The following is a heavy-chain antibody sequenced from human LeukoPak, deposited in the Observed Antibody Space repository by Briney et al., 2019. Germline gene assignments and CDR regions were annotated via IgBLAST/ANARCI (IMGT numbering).Heavy chain of an antibody. J-gene: IGHJ4*02. CDR3: ARVRYGSGSYYFDY. V-gene: IGHV4-59*01. D-gene: IGHD3-10*01. Sequence: SETLSLTCTVSGGSISSYYWSWIRQPPGKGLEWIGYIYYSGSTDYNPSLKSRVTISVDTSKNQFSLKLSSVTAADTAVYYCARVRYGSGSYYFDYWGQGTLVTVSS. CDR1: GGSISSYY. CDR2: IYYSGST.